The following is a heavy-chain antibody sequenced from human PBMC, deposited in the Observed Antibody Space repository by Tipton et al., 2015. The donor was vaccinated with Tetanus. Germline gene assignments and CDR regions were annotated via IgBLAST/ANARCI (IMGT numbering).Heavy chain of an antibody. D-gene: IGHD5-12*01. CDR2: TYYRSKWYY. CDR1: GDSVSNNRAT. V-gene: IGHV6-1*01. Sequence: QVQLVQSGAEVKPSQTLSLTCVITGDSVSNNRATWNWIRQSPSRGPEWLGRTYYRSKWYYEYAVSVRSRIRIDPDTSKNQVSLQLNSVTPEDSAVYYCVREMQQWIPEGGFAPWGQGTPVTVSS. CDR3: VREMQQWIPEGGFAP. J-gene: IGHJ5*02.